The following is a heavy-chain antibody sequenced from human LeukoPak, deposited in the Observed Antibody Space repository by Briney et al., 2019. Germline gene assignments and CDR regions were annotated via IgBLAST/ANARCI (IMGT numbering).Heavy chain of an antibody. CDR1: GGSFSGYY. D-gene: IGHD6-13*01. Sequence: SETLSLTCAVYGGSFSGYYWSWIRQPPGKGLEWIGEINHSGSTNYNPSLKGRVTISVDTSKNQFSLKLSSVTAADTAVYYCATSSSWSRWFDPWGQGTLVTVSS. CDR2: INHSGST. V-gene: IGHV4-34*01. CDR3: ATSSSWSRWFDP. J-gene: IGHJ5*02.